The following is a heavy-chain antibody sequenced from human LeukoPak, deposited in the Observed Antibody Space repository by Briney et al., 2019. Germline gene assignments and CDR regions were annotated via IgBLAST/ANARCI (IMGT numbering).Heavy chain of an antibody. CDR2: ISGYNGNT. CDR3: ARSGRGTYYYFDL. CDR1: TYTFTRYG. Sequence: GASVKVSCKASTYTFTRYGISWVRQAPGQGLELMGWISGYNGNTNYAQKFLGRVSMTADTATSTAYMELRSLTSDDTAMYSCARSGRGTYYYFDLWGQGTLVTVSS. V-gene: IGHV1-18*01. D-gene: IGHD5-12*01. J-gene: IGHJ4*02.